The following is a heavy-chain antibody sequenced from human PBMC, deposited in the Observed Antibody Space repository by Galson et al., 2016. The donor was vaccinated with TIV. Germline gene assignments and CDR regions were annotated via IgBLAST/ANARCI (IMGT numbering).Heavy chain of an antibody. D-gene: IGHD3-22*01. CDR2: FYWDDDT. J-gene: IGHJ3*02. CDR3: AHIRITLIPDAFYI. V-gene: IGHV2-5*02. CDR1: GLSLSDTGVG. Sequence: PALVRPTQTLTLTCTFFGLSLSDTGVGVGWNRQPPGKALEWLGIFYWDDDTRQRPSLGSPLTLTKDTSKNPVVLTVTDMDPVDTGTYFCAHIRITLIPDAFYIWGQGTTVTVSS.